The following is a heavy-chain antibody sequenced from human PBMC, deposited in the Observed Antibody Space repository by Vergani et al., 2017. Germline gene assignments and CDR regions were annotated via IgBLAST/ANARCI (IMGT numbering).Heavy chain of an antibody. Sequence: EVQLVESGGGLVQPGRSLRLSCAASGFTFDDYAMHWVRQAPGKVLEWVSGIMWTSGSIGYADSVKGRFTISRDNAKNSLYRQMNSLRAEDTALYYCAKDRGSYSSSGFFDYWGQGTLVTVSS. V-gene: IGHV3-9*01. J-gene: IGHJ4*02. CDR3: AKDRGSYSSSGFFDY. CDR2: IMWTSGSI. D-gene: IGHD6-13*01. CDR1: GFTFDDYA.